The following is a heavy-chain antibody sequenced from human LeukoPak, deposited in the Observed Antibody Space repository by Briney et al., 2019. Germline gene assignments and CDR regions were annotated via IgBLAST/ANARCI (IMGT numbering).Heavy chain of an antibody. CDR3: ARAVGAIDFDY. CDR2: IYYSGST. CDR1: GGSISSGDYY. D-gene: IGHD1-26*01. Sequence: KTSETLSLTCTVSGGSISSGDYYWSWIRQPAGKGLEWIGYIYYSGSTYYNPSLKSRVTISVDTSKNQFSLKLSSGTAADTAVYYCARAVGAIDFDYWGQGTLVTVSS. J-gene: IGHJ4*02. V-gene: IGHV4-30-4*08.